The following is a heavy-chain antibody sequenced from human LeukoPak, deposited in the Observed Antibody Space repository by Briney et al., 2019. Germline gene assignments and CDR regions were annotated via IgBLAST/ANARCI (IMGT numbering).Heavy chain of an antibody. J-gene: IGHJ6*02. CDR3: ARGLSSTSALGGLDYYGMDV. D-gene: IGHD2-2*01. CDR2: IIPILGIA. Sequence: SVKVSCKASGGTFSSYAINWVRQAPGQGLEWMGRIIPILGIANYAQKFQGRVTITADKSTSTAYMELSSLRSEDTAVYYCARGLSSTSALGGLDYYGMDVWGQGTTVTVSS. CDR1: GGTFSSYA. V-gene: IGHV1-69*04.